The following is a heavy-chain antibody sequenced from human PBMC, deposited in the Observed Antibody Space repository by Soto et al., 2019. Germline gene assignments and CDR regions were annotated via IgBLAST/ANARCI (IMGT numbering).Heavy chain of an antibody. V-gene: IGHV1-3*01. J-gene: IGHJ6*02. CDR3: ARGKGMEENYYYYGMDI. CDR1: GYTFSTYA. Sequence: WASVKVSCKASGYTFSTYAIHWVRQAPGQSLEWMGWLNGGTGQTRYSQRFQDRVTITRDTSASTAYMEVSSLRPEDTAVYYCARGKGMEENYYYYGMDIWGQGTTVTVS. CDR2: LNGGTGQT. D-gene: IGHD1-1*01.